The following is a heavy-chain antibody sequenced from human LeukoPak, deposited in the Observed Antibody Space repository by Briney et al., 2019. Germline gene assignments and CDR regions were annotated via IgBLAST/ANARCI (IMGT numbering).Heavy chain of an antibody. CDR1: GFTFSGYG. CDR2: IQYGGNNK. J-gene: IGHJ4*02. CDR3: AKDGVIAGDR. D-gene: IGHD3-16*02. V-gene: IGHV3-30*02. Sequence: PGGSLRLSCAASGFTFSGYGMHWVRQAPGKGLEWVSFIQYGGNNKYYTDSVKGRFTISRDDSKNTLCLQMSSLRAEDAAVYYCAKDGVIAGDRWGQGTLVTVSS.